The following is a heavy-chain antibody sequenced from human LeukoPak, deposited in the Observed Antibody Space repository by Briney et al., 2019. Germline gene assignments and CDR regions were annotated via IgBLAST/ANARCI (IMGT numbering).Heavy chain of an antibody. D-gene: IGHD3-22*01. CDR1: GFTFISYW. V-gene: IGHV3-74*01. CDR3: ARGHHYYDSSAYYY. Sequence: PGGSLRLSCAASGFTFISYWMHWVRQAPGKGLVWVSRINSDGSTTSYAASVKGRFTISRDTAKNTLYLQMNSLRAEDTAVYYCARGHHYYDSSAYYYWGQGTPVTVSP. J-gene: IGHJ4*02. CDR2: INSDGSTT.